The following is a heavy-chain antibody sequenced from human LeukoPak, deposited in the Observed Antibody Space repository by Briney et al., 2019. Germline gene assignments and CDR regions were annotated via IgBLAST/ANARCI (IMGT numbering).Heavy chain of an antibody. V-gene: IGHV1-69*05. CDR1: GGTFSSYA. Sequence: SVKVSCKASGGTFSSYAISWVRQAPGQGLEWMGGIIPIFGTANYAQKFQGRVTITTDESTSTAYMELSSLRSEETAVYYCARGIILTGGNYYYYYYYMDVWGKGTTVTVSS. CDR3: ARGIILTGGNYYYYYYYMDV. J-gene: IGHJ6*03. D-gene: IGHD3-9*01. CDR2: IIPIFGTA.